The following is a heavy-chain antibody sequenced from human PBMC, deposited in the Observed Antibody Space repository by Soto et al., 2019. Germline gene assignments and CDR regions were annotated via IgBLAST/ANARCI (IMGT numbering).Heavy chain of an antibody. J-gene: IGHJ5*01. V-gene: IGHV3-30-3*01. D-gene: IGHD3-22*01. CDR3: ARDRYDSSDYNGGWFDS. CDR1: GFTFSTYA. CDR2: ISYDGSNK. Sequence: QVQLVESGGGVVQPGRSLRLSCAASGFTFSTYAMHWVRQGPGQGLEWVAGISYDGSNKHYADSVKGRFTISRDNSKNTLALQVNILRPEDTSVYFCARDRYDSSDYNGGWFDSWGQGNLVTVSS.